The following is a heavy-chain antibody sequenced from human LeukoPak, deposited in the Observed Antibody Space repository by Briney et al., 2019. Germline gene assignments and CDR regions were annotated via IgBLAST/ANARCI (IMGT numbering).Heavy chain of an antibody. CDR3: ARDQKVTAMVQYGMDV. CDR1: GFTFSDYY. D-gene: IGHD5-18*01. V-gene: IGHV3-11*01. Sequence: GGSLRLSCAASGFTFSDYYMSWIRQAPGKGLEWVSYISSSGSTIYYADSVKGRYTISRDNAKNSLYLQMNSLRAEDTAVYYCARDQKVTAMVQYGMDVWGQGTTVTVSS. J-gene: IGHJ6*02. CDR2: ISSSGSTI.